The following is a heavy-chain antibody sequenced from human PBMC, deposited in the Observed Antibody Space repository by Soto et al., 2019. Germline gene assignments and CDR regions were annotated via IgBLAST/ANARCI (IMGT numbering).Heavy chain of an antibody. J-gene: IGHJ4*02. CDR1: GGSISGYC. D-gene: IGHD3-10*01. Sequence: SETLSLTCTVAGGSISGYCWSWIRQPPGKGLEWIGYIYYSGSTNYNPSLKSRVTISVDTSKNQFSLKLSSVTAADTAVYYCARDFSAGFGELFFGFDYWGQGTLVTVSS. CDR3: ARDFSAGFGELFFGFDY. V-gene: IGHV4-59*01. CDR2: IYYSGST.